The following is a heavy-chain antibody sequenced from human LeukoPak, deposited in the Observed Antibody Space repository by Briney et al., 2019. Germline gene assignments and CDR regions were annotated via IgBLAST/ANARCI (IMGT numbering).Heavy chain of an antibody. J-gene: IGHJ4*02. Sequence: PGRSLRLSCAASGFTFSSYGMHWVRQAPGKGLEWVAVISYDGSNKYYADSVKGRFTTSRDNSKNTLYLQMNSLRAEDTAVYYCAKDHLAYCGGDCSPGYWGQGTLVTVSS. D-gene: IGHD2-21*02. CDR3: AKDHLAYCGGDCSPGY. CDR2: ISYDGSNK. V-gene: IGHV3-30*18. CDR1: GFTFSSYG.